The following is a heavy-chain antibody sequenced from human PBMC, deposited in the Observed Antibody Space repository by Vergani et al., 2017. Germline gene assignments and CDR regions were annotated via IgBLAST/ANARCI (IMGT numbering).Heavy chain of an antibody. D-gene: IGHD2-8*01. CDR3: AKGGCTNGVCFPTNYMDV. J-gene: IGHJ6*03. CDR1: GFTFDDYT. Sequence: EVQLVESGGVVVQPGGSLRLSCAASGFTFDDYTMNWVRQAPGKGLEWVSLISWDGGSKYYADSVKGRFTISRDNSKNSLYLQMNSLRTDDTALYYCAKGGCTNGVCFPTNYMDVWGKGTTVTVSS. CDR2: ISWDGGSK. V-gene: IGHV3-43*01.